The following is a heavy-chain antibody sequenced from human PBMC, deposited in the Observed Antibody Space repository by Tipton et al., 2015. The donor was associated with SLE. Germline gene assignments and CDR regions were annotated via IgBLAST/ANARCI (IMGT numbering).Heavy chain of an antibody. V-gene: IGHV4-4*08. D-gene: IGHD5-12*01. J-gene: IGHJ4*02. CDR2: IYTSGST. Sequence: GLVKPSETLSLTCTVSGGSISSYYWSWIRQPPGKGLEWIGYIYTSGSTNYNPSLKSRVTISVDTSKNQFSLKLSSVTAADTAVYYCARVSYSGYDQGYFDYWGQGTLVTVSS. CDR3: ARVSYSGYDQGYFDY. CDR1: GGSISSYY.